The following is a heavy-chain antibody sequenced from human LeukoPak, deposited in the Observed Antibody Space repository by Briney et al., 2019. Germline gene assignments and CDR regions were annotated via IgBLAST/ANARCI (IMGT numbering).Heavy chain of an antibody. CDR3: ARELWFGELLHLGY. D-gene: IGHD3-10*01. Sequence: GGSLRLSCAASGFTFSSYAMSWVRQAPGKGLEWVSAISGSGGSTYYADSVKGRFTISRDNSKNTLYLQMNSLRAEDTAVYYCARELWFGELLHLGYWGQGTLVTVSS. V-gene: IGHV3-23*01. CDR2: ISGSGGST. CDR1: GFTFSSYA. J-gene: IGHJ4*02.